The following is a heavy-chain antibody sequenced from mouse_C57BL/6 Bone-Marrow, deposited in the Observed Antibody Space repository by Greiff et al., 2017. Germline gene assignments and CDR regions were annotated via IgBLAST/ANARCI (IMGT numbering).Heavy chain of an antibody. J-gene: IGHJ4*01. Sequence: EVMLVESGGGLVKPGGSLKLSCAASGFTFSDYGMHWVRQAPEKGLEWVAYISSGSNTIYYADTVKGRFTISRDNAKNTLFLQMTSLRSEDTAMYYCARNYGSSQVHYAMDYWGQGTSVTVSS. CDR1: GFTFSDYG. CDR2: ISSGSNTI. V-gene: IGHV5-17*01. D-gene: IGHD1-1*01. CDR3: ARNYGSSQVHYAMDY.